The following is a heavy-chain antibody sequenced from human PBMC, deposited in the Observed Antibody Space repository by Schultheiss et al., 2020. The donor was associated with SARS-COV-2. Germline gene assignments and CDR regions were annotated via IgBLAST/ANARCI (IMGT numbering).Heavy chain of an antibody. D-gene: IGHD4-23*01. CDR2: ISGSGGST. V-gene: IGHV3-23*01. CDR3: AKDLGYGGDNWFDP. J-gene: IGHJ5*02. CDR1: GFTFSSYA. Sequence: GESLKISCAASGFTFSSYAMSWVRQAPGKGLEWVSAISGSGGSTYYADSVKGRFTISRDNSKNTLYLQMNSLRAEDTAVYYCAKDLGYGGDNWFDPWGQGTLVTVSS.